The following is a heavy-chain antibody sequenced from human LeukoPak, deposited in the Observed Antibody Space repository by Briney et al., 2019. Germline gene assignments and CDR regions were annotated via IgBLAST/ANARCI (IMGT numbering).Heavy chain of an antibody. CDR2: FYPEDGET. V-gene: IGHV1-24*01. Sequence: GASVKVSCKVSGYTLTELSMHWVRQAPGKGLEWMGGFYPEDGETIYAQKFQGRVTMTEDTSTDTAYMELSSLRSEDTAVYYCAADSSGSYLYYYYGMDVWGQGTTVTVSS. CDR1: GYTLTELS. CDR3: AADSSGSYLYYYYGMDV. J-gene: IGHJ6*02. D-gene: IGHD3-10*01.